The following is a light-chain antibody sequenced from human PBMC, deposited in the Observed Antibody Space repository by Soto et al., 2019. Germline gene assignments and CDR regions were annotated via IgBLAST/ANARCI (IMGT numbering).Light chain of an antibody. V-gene: IGKV3-11*01. J-gene: IGKJ4*01. CDR1: QSVSSN. CDR2: GAS. Sequence: IVLIQSPATLSLSPGERATLSCRASQSVSSNLAWYQQKVGQAPRLLIYGASTRATGIPARFSGSGSGTDFTLTISSLEPEDFAVYQCQQRSTWRNTFGGGTKVDI. CDR3: QQRSTWRNT.